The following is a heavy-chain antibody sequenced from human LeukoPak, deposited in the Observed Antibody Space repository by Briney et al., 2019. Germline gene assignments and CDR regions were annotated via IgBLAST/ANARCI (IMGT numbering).Heavy chain of an antibody. CDR1: GSTFTSYG. D-gene: IGHD3-22*01. CDR2: ISAYNGNT. Sequence: ASVKVSCKASGSTFTSYGIGWVRQGPGQGLERMGWISAYNGNTNYAQKLQGRVTMNTDTSTSTVYMELRSLRSDDTAVYYCARPEGYYYDSSGHTGYFDYWGQGTLVTVSS. CDR3: ARPEGYYYDSSGHTGYFDY. V-gene: IGHV1-18*01. J-gene: IGHJ4*02.